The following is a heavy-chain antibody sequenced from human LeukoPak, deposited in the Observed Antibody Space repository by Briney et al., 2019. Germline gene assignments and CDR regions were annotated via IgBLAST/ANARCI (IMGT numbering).Heavy chain of an antibody. CDR1: GGSFSGSY. CDR3: ANELMGVDY. J-gene: IGHJ4*02. D-gene: IGHD3-16*01. Sequence: SETLSLTCAVYGGSFSGSYWSWIRQPPEKGLEWIGEINHSGRTNYNPSLKGRVTISVDTSKNQFSLKLTSVTAADTAVYYCANELMGVDYWGQGTLVTVSS. CDR2: INHSGRT. V-gene: IGHV4-34*01.